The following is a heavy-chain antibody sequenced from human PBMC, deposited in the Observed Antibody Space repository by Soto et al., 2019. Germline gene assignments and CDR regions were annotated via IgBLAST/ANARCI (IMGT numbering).Heavy chain of an antibody. CDR3: AGATYGGGYNWFDP. D-gene: IGHD3-16*01. J-gene: IGHJ5*02. CDR2: IYYSGST. CDR1: GGSISSGGYY. V-gene: IGHV4-31*03. Sequence: QVQLQESGPGLVKPSQTLSLTCTVSGGSISSGGYYWSWIRQHPGKGLEWIGYIYYSGSTYYNPSLKSRVTISVDTSKNQFSLKLSSVTAADTAVYYWAGATYGGGYNWFDPWGQGTLVTVSS.